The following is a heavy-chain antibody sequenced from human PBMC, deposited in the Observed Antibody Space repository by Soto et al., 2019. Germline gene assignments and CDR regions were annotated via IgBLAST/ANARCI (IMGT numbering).Heavy chain of an antibody. V-gene: IGHV3-33*01. CDR2: IWNDGSNK. D-gene: IGHD3-22*01. CDR3: GSFFTYFYESSVYFKGRGAFDI. Sequence: PGGSLRLSCAASGFTFSIYGMHWVRQAPGKGLEWVAVIWNDGSNKYYVDSVKGRFTISRDNSKNTLYLQMNSLRAEDTAVYYWGSFFTYFYESSVYFKGRGAFDIGGQGKMVTV. J-gene: IGHJ3*02. CDR1: GFTFSIYG.